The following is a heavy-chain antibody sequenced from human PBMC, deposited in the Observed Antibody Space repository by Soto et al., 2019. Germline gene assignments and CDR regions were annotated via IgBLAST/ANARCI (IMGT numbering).Heavy chain of an antibody. J-gene: IGHJ4*02. V-gene: IGHV3-64D*06. CDR3: VKGEYYYDSSGYYPCDY. Sequence: PGGSLRLSCSASGFTFSSYAMHWVRQAPGKGLEYVSSISTNGGSTHYADSVKGRFTISRDNSKNTQYLQMSSLRADDTAVYYCVKGEYYYDSSGYYPCDYWGQGT. CDR2: ISTNGGST. CDR1: GFTFSSYA. D-gene: IGHD3-22*01.